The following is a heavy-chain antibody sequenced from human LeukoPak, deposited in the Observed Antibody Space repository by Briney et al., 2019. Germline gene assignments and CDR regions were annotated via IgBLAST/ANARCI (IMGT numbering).Heavy chain of an antibody. CDR3: AREVAI. CDR2: INTANGNT. J-gene: IGHJ4*02. V-gene: IGHV1-3*04. CDR1: GYKFTNYV. Sequence: ASVKFSCKASGYKFTNYVMHWVRQTPGQRLEWMGWINTANGNTNCSQKFQGRVTITRDTPATTVYMELTSLRSEDTAVYYCAREVAIWGQGTLVTVSS.